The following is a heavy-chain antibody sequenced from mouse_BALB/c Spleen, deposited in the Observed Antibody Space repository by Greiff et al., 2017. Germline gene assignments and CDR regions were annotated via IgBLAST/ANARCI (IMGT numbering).Heavy chain of an antibody. V-gene: IGHV5-17*02. CDR2: ISSGSSTI. Sequence: EVQLVESGGGLVQPGGSRNLSCAASGFPFTSFGMHWVRQAPEKGLEWVAYISSGSSTIYYADTMKGRFTISRDNPKNTLFLEMTSLRSEDAAFNYCARGRTYYGNCDYFDYWGQGTTLTVSS. J-gene: IGHJ2*01. CDR3: ARGRTYYGNCDYFDY. CDR1: GFPFTSFG. D-gene: IGHD2-10*01.